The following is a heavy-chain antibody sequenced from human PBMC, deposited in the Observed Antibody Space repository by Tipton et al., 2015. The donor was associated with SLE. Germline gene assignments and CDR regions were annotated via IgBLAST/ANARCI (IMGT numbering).Heavy chain of an antibody. CDR3: ARRGQQLTTSYYYYYYMDV. Sequence: LRLSCTVSGGSLSSGSYYWSWIRQPAGKGLEWFGHIYTSGSTYYNPSLKSRVTISVDTSKNQFSLKLSPVTAADTAVYYCARRGQQLTTSYYYYYYMDVWGKGTTVTVSS. V-gene: IGHV4-61*09. CDR1: GGSLSSGSYY. J-gene: IGHJ6*03. CDR2: IYTSGST. D-gene: IGHD6-13*01.